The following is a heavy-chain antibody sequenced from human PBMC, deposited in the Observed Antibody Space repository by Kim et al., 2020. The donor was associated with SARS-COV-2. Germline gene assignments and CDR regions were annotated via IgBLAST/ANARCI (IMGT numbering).Heavy chain of an antibody. Sequence: SQTLSLTCAISGDSVSSNSAAWNWIRQSPSRGLEWLGRTYYRSKWYNDYAVSVKSRITINPDTSKNQFSLQLNSVTPEDTAVYYCARVIGEDAMESSYYYYGMDVWGQGTTVTVSS. CDR3: ARVIGEDAMESSYYYYGMDV. CDR2: TYYRSKWYN. CDR1: GDSVSSNSAA. D-gene: IGHD2-2*01. V-gene: IGHV6-1*01. J-gene: IGHJ6*02.